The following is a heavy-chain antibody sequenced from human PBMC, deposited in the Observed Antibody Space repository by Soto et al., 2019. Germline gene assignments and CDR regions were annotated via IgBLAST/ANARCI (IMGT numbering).Heavy chain of an antibody. D-gene: IGHD3-22*01. CDR2: IYYSGST. Sequence: QVQLQESGPGLVKPSQTLSLTCTVSGGSISSGDYYWRWIRQPPGKGLEWSGYIYYSGSTYYNPSLKSRVTLSVDTSKNQFSLKLSSVTAADTAVYYCARDYDSSGYYFDYWGQGTLVTVSS. CDR3: ARDYDSSGYYFDY. CDR1: GGSISSGDYY. J-gene: IGHJ4*02. V-gene: IGHV4-30-4*01.